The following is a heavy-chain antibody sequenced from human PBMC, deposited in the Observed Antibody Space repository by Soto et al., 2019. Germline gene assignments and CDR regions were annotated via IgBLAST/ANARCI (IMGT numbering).Heavy chain of an antibody. Sequence: PSETLSLTCTVSGGSISNDDYYWNWIRQPPGKGLEWVGYISYSGTTYYNPSLESRLTISVDTSKNQFSLKLSSVTAADTAVYYCVRDYNRGDWFGPWRQGTLVTVSS. CDR1: GGSISNDDYY. V-gene: IGHV4-30-4*01. J-gene: IGHJ5*02. D-gene: IGHD3-10*01. CDR2: ISYSGTT. CDR3: VRDYNRGDWFGP.